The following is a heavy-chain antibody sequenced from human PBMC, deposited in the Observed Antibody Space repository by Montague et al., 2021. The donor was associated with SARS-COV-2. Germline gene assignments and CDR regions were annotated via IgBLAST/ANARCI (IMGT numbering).Heavy chain of an antibody. CDR2: IYYSGST. V-gene: IGHV4-4*02. Sequence: SETLSLTCVVSGDSISTDNWWTWVRLPPGKGLEWIGYIYYSGSTNYNPSLKSRVTISVDTSKNQFSLKLSSVTAADTAVYYCARGFDYWGQGTLVTVSS. J-gene: IGHJ4*02. CDR3: ARGFDY. CDR1: GDSISTDNW.